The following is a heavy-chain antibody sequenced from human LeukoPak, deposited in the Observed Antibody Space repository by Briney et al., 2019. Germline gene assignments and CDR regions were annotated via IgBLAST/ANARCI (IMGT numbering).Heavy chain of an antibody. Sequence: SETLSLTCTVSGDSISSSNYFWGWIRLPPGKGLEWIGTIYYSGTTYHNPSLKSRVTISVDTSKNQVSLRLSSVTAADTAVYYCARHGTISSESYFDYWGQGALVTVSS. V-gene: IGHV4-39*01. J-gene: IGHJ4*02. CDR1: GDSISSSNYF. CDR3: ARHGTISSESYFDY. D-gene: IGHD1-14*01. CDR2: IYYSGTT.